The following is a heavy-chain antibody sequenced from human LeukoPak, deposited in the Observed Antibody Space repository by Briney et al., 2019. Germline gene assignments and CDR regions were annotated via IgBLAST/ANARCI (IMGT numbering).Heavy chain of an antibody. CDR1: GFTFDDYG. CDR2: ISSSSSYI. V-gene: IGHV3-21*01. CDR3: ARGGAYYYYMDV. Sequence: PGGSLRLSCAASGFTFDDYGMSWVRQAPGKGLEWVSSISSSSSYIYYADSVKGRFTISRDNAKNSLYLQMNSLRAEDTAVYYCARGGAYYYYMDVWGKGTTVTISS. J-gene: IGHJ6*03. D-gene: IGHD4/OR15-4a*01.